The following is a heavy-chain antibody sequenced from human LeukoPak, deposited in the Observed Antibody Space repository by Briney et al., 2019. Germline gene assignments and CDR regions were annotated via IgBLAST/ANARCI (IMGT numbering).Heavy chain of an antibody. CDR3: ARDPGYSSGWYGYYFDY. D-gene: IGHD6-19*01. V-gene: IGHV1-2*04. Sequence: ASVKVSCKASGYTFTGYYMHWVRQAPGQGLEWMGWINPNSGGTNYAQKFQGWVTMTRDTSISTAYMELSRLRSDDTAVYYCARDPGYSSGWYGYYFDYWGQGTLVTVSS. J-gene: IGHJ4*02. CDR2: INPNSGGT. CDR1: GYTFTGYY.